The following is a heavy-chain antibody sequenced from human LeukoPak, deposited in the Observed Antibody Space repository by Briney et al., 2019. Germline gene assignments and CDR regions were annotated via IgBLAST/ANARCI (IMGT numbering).Heavy chain of an antibody. CDR1: GFTFSSYA. Sequence: GGSLRLSCAASGFTFSSYAMSWVRQAPGKGLEWVSAISGSGGSTYYADSVEGRFTISRDNSKNTLYLQMNSLRAEDTAVYYCAGLRIAVAGTFPPVDYWGQGTLVTVSS. J-gene: IGHJ4*02. V-gene: IGHV3-23*01. CDR2: ISGSGGST. D-gene: IGHD6-19*01. CDR3: AGLRIAVAGTFPPVDY.